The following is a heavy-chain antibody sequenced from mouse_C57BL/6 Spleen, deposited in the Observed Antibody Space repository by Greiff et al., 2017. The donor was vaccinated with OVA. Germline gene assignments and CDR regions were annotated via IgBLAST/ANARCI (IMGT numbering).Heavy chain of an antibody. D-gene: IGHD1-1*01. CDR2: IDPSDSYT. V-gene: IGHV1-69*01. Sequence: VQLQQPGAELVMPGASVKLSCKASGYTFTSYWMHWVKQRPGQGLEWIGEIDPSDSYTNYNQKFKGKSTLTVDKSSSTAYMQLSSLTSEDSAVDYCACKYGTQCLDVWGRGTTVTVSS. CDR1: GYTFTSYW. CDR3: ACKYGTQCLDV. J-gene: IGHJ1*03.